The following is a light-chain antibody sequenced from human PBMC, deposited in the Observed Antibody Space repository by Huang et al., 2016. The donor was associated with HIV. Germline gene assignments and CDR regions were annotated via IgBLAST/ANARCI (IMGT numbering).Light chain of an antibody. CDR2: WAS. CDR1: QSLLYSLNNKNY. Sequence: DIVMTQSPDSLSVSPGERATIDCKSSQSLLYSLNNKNYLAWFQQKPGRPPKFLLYWASTRESGIPERFSGSGSGTDFTLTINNLQPEDVATYYCQQYYQNPQTFGQGT. J-gene: IGKJ5*01. V-gene: IGKV4-1*01. CDR3: QQYYQNPQT.